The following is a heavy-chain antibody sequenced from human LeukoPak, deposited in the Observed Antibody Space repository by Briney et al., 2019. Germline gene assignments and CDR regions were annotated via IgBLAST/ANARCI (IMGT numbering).Heavy chain of an antibody. CDR3: VRDSDGVAVTRSHFQN. D-gene: IGHD3-10*01. V-gene: IGHV3-21*01. Sequence: GGSLRLSRAASGFTFSSYSMNWVRQAPGKGLEWVSSISTSSSYIYYADSVKGRFTISRDNAKKSLYLQMNSLRAEDTAVYYCVRDSDGVAVTRSHFQNWGQGTLVTVSS. J-gene: IGHJ1*01. CDR2: ISTSSSYI. CDR1: GFTFSSYS.